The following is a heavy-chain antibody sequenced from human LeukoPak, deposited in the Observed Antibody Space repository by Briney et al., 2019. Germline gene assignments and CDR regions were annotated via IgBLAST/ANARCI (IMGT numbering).Heavy chain of an antibody. CDR1: GFIFSDHL. D-gene: IGHD4-17*01. Sequence: GGSLRLSCAASGFIFSDHLMDWVRQAPGKGLEWVGRIRKKDRSYSTEYAASVKGRFTISRDDSKNSLYLQMNSLKTEDTAVYYCARAQDFGDYTSAYNFDSWGQGTLVTVSS. CDR2: IRKKDRSYST. J-gene: IGHJ4*02. V-gene: IGHV3-72*01. CDR3: ARAQDFGDYTSAYNFDS.